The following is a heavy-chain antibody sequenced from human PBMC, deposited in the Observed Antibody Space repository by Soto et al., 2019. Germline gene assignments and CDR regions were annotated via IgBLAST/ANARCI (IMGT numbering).Heavy chain of an antibody. V-gene: IGHV3-23*01. D-gene: IGHD5-18*01. CDR3: AKGQRWRLPFDY. J-gene: IGHJ4*02. CDR1: GFIFSNYA. Sequence: GGSLRLSCAASGFIFSNYAMSWVRQAPGKALGWVSAFSGTTSNTYYAAAVKGRFTISRGNSKNTRYLQMGSLKAEDTALYYCAKGQRWRLPFDYWGQGA. CDR2: FSGTTSNT.